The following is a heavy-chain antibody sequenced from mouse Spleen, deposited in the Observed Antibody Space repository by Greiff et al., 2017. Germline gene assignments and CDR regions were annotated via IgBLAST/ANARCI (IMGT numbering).Heavy chain of an antibody. Sequence: EVMLVESGGGLVKLGGSLKLSCAASGFTFSSYYMSWVRQTPEKRLEWVATISNSGGSTYYPDSVKDRFTISRDNAKNTLYLQMSSLNSEDTAVYYCARDHRYWGQGTTLTVSS. D-gene: IGHD2-14*01. CDR2: ISNSGGST. J-gene: IGHJ2*01. CDR3: ARDHRY. V-gene: IGHV5-6-4*01. CDR1: GFTFSSYY.